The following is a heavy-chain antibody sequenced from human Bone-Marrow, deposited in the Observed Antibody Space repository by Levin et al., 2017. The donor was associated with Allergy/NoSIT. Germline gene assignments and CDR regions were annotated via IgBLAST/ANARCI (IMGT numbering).Heavy chain of an antibody. Sequence: GESLKISCAASGFTFSSYWMHWVRQAPGKGLVWVSRINSDGSSTSYADSVKGRFTISRDNAKNTLYLQMNSLRAEDTAVYYCAREEGPYGDYWYFDLWGRGTLVTVSS. D-gene: IGHD4-17*01. CDR1: GFTFSSYW. V-gene: IGHV3-74*01. CDR3: AREEGPYGDYWYFDL. J-gene: IGHJ2*01. CDR2: INSDGSST.